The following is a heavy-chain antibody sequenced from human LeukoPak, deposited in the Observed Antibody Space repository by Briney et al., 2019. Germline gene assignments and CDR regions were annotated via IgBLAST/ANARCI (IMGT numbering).Heavy chain of an antibody. CDR3: ASPRGFSYGYFDY. Sequence: PSETLSLTCTVSGGSISSSSAYWGWIRQPPGKGLDWIGSIYYRKNTYYNPSLKSRVTISADTSKNQFSLTLGSVSATDTAVYYCASPRGFSYGYFDYWGQGTLVTVSS. D-gene: IGHD5-18*01. CDR1: GGSISSSSAY. V-gene: IGHV4-39*01. J-gene: IGHJ4*02. CDR2: IYYRKNT.